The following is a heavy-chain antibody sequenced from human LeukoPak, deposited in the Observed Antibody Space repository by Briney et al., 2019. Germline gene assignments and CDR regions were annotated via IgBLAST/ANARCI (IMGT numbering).Heavy chain of an antibody. CDR2: IYYSGST. D-gene: IGHD6-13*01. V-gene: IGHV4-59*08. J-gene: IGHJ4*02. Sequence: WIGYIYYSGSTNYNPSLKSRVTISVDTSKNQFSLKLSSVTAADTAVYYCARRYSSSWYFDYWGQGTLVTVSS. CDR3: ARRYSSSWYFDY.